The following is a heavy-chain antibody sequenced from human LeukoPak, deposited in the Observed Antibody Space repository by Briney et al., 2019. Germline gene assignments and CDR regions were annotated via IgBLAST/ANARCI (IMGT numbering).Heavy chain of an antibody. CDR1: GFTFSRYG. V-gene: IGHV3-7*04. CDR2: IKQDGSEK. D-gene: IGHD2-21*01. CDR3: VRAYHPGGWFDP. J-gene: IGHJ5*02. Sequence: PGGSLRLSCAASGFTFSRYGMSWVRQAPGKGLEWVANIKQDGSEKYYVDSVKGRFTISRDNAKDSLYLQMNSLTAEDTAMYYCVRAYHPGGWFDPWGQGTLVTVSS.